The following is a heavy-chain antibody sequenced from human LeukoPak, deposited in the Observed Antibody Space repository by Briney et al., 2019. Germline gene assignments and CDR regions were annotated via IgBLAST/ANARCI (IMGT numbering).Heavy chain of an antibody. CDR1: GGSFSAYY. Sequence: PSETLSLTCAVYGGSFSAYYWSWIRQPPGKGLEWIGEINDSGSTNYNPSLKSRVTISVDTSKKRFSLKLSSVPAADTAVYYCARGAVFDYWGQGTLVTVSS. V-gene: IGHV4-34*01. CDR2: INDSGST. CDR3: ARGAVFDY. J-gene: IGHJ4*02.